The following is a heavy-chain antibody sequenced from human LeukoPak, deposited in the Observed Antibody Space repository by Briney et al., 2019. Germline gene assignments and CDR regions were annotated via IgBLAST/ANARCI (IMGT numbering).Heavy chain of an antibody. V-gene: IGHV3-7*01. CDR2: IKPDGSAK. J-gene: IGHJ4*02. Sequence: PGGSLRLSCAASGFTFSSYGMHWVRQAPGKGLEWVANIKPDGSAKYYVDSVRGRFTISRDNAKNSLYLQMNSLRAEDTALYYFTRGLPDYWGQGTLVTVSS. CDR3: TRGLPDY. CDR1: GFTFSSYG.